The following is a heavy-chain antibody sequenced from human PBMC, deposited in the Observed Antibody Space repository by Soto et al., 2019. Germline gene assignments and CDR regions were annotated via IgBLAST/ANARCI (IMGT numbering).Heavy chain of an antibody. Sequence: QVQLVQSGAEVKKPGASVKVSCKASGYTFTNFGISWVRQAPGHGLEWMGWISTTNGKTNYAQNLQGRVTVTTDTSTSTAYMDLRSLRSDDTAVYFCARDAYGDDEGSYFDYWGQGTLVTVSS. D-gene: IGHD4-17*01. V-gene: IGHV1-18*01. CDR1: GYTFTNFG. J-gene: IGHJ4*02. CDR3: ARDAYGDDEGSYFDY. CDR2: ISTTNGKT.